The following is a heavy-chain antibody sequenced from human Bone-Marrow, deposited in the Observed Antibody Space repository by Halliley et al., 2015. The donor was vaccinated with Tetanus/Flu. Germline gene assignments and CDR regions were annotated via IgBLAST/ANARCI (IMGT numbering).Heavy chain of an antibody. J-gene: IGHJ4*02. CDR2: ITHSGSP. Sequence: ITHSGSPPYNPSLKSRVIISIDTSKNQFSLKLSSVTAADTAVYYCARDSLFCANGVCYSGNFDSWGQGTLVTVSS. V-gene: IGHV4-34*01. D-gene: IGHD2-8*01. CDR3: ARDSLFCANGVCYSGNFDS.